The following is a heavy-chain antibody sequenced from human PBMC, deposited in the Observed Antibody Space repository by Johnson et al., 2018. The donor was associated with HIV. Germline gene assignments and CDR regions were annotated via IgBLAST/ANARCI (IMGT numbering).Heavy chain of an antibody. CDR3: AREVDGFDI. Sequence: VQLVESGGDLVQPGESLTLSCAASGFTFSNSGMHWVRQAPGEGLVWVTGVYSDGATINYDDSVKGRFTISRDNAKNTLYLQMNSLRAEDTAVYFCAREVDGFDIRGQGTMVIVYS. CDR2: VYSDGATI. D-gene: IGHD5-24*01. CDR1: GFTFSNSG. J-gene: IGHJ3*02. V-gene: IGHV3-74*01.